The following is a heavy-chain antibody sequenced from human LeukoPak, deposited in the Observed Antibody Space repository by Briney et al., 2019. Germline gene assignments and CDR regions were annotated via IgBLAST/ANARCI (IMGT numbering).Heavy chain of an antibody. CDR3: ARGRRYGDPYYYYGMDV. CDR2: INHSGST. J-gene: IGHJ6*02. D-gene: IGHD4-17*01. CDR1: GGSFSGYY. Sequence: SETLSLTCAVYGGSFSGYYWSWIRQPPGKGLEWIGEINHSGSTNYNPSLKSRVTISVDTSKNQFSLKLSSVTAADTAVYYCARGRRYGDPYYYYGMDVWGQGTTVTVSS. V-gene: IGHV4-34*01.